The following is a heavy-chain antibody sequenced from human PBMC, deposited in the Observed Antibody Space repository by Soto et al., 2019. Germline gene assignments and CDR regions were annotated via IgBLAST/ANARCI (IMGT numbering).Heavy chain of an antibody. CDR3: ASRPYDYYYYGMDV. D-gene: IGHD4-17*01. J-gene: IGHJ6*02. CDR1: GGTFSSYA. Sequence: QVQLVQSGAEVKKPGSSVKVSCKASGGTFSSYAISWVRQAPGQGLEWMGGIIPIFGTANYAQKFQGRVTXXAXEYXSTAYMELSSLRSEDTAVYYCASRPYDYYYYGMDVWGQGTTVTVSS. CDR2: IIPIFGTA. V-gene: IGHV1-69*12.